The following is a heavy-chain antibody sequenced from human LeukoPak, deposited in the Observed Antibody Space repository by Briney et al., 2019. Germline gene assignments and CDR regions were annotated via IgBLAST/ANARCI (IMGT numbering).Heavy chain of an antibody. V-gene: IGHV1-2*06. J-gene: IGHJ4*02. CDR1: GYTFTGYY. D-gene: IGHD3-10*01. CDR2: INPNSGGT. Sequence: ASVKVSCKASGYTFTGYYMHWVRQAPGQGLEWMGRINPNSGGTNYAQKFQGRVTMTRDTSISTAYMELSRLRSDDTAVYYCARDSRYGSGSYYRVYYFDYWGQGTLVTVSS. CDR3: ARDSRYGSGSYYRVYYFDY.